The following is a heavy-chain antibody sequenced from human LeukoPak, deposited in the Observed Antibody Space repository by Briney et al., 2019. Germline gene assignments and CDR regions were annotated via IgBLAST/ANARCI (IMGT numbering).Heavy chain of an antibody. CDR1: GFTFSSYA. D-gene: IGHD3-9*01. CDR3: AEKVNDYYDILTGYAMIGAFDI. J-gene: IGHJ3*02. V-gene: IGHV3-23*01. CDR2: ISGSGGST. Sequence: GGSLRLSCAASGFTFSSYAMSWVRQAPGKGLEWVSAISGSGGSTYYADSVKGRFTISRDNSKNTLYLQMNSLRAEDTAVYYCAEKVNDYYDILTGYAMIGAFDIWGQGTMVTVSS.